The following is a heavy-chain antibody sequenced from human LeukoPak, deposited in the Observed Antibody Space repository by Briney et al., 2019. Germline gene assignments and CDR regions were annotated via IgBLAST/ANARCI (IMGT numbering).Heavy chain of an antibody. CDR1: GYTFTSYG. CDR3: ARAPSSYYYYMDV. Sequence: ASVKVSCKASGYTFTSYGISWVRQAPGQGLEWMGWISAYNGNTNYAQKFQGRVTMTRDMSTSTVYMELSSLRSEDTAVYYCARAPSSYYYYMDVWGKGTTVTVSS. V-gene: IGHV1-18*01. CDR2: ISAYNGNT. J-gene: IGHJ6*03.